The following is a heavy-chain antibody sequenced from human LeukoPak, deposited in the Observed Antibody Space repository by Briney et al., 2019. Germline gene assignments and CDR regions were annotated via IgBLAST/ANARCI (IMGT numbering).Heavy chain of an antibody. CDR2: IYYSGST. D-gene: IGHD1-26*01. CDR1: GGSISSSSYY. V-gene: IGHV4-39*01. CDR3: ARQLYSRSYPPSW. Sequence: SETLSLTCTVSGGSISSSSYYWGWIRQPPGKGLEWIGSIYYSGSTYYNPSLKSRVTISVDTSKSQFSLKLSSVTAADTAVYYCARQLYSRSYPPSWWGQGTLVTVSS. J-gene: IGHJ4*02.